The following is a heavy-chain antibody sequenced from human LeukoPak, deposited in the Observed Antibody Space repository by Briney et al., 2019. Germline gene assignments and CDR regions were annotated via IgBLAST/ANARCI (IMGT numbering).Heavy chain of an antibody. V-gene: IGHV3-21*01. CDR1: GFSFSTYE. Sequence: PGGSLRLSCAASGFSFSTYEMNWVRQAPGKGLEWVSSISSSSRSIFYADSVRGRFTTSRDNAKNSLFLQMNSLRAEDTAVYYCARTHGTLTGTGFDYWGQGTLVTVSS. CDR2: ISSSSRSI. D-gene: IGHD1-20*01. CDR3: ARTHGTLTGTGFDY. J-gene: IGHJ4*02.